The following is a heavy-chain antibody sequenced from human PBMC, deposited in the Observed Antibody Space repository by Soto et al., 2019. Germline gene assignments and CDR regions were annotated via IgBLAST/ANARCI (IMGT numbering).Heavy chain of an antibody. V-gene: IGHV1-69*01. CDR3: VRDTWGVTVADTEDYYYGRDV. Sequence: EQSGAEVKRPGSSVKVSCEASGGTFSNYAISWVRQAPGQGLEWMGGILPLSGTGNYPQKFQGRVTITADESSSTIYLELRSLRSEDAAVYYCVRDTWGVTVADTEDYYYGRDVWGQGTTVIVSS. CDR2: ILPLSGTG. D-gene: IGHD4-17*01. J-gene: IGHJ6*02. CDR1: GGTFSNYA.